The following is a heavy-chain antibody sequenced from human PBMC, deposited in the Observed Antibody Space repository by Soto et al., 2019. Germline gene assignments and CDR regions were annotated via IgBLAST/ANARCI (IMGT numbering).Heavy chain of an antibody. CDR1: GYTFTDYF. CDR2: ISPTKGAR. CDR3: VRGGERHTATHLKRPFDS. Sequence: QVQLVQSGAEVQKPGASVTVSCKASGYTFTDYFIHWVRQAPGQGLEWMGWISPTKGARISAQKFQGSVTMTRATSINTPYMELSSLRSDDMAVYYCVRGGERHTATHLKRPFDSWGQGTLVTVSS. J-gene: IGHJ4*02. V-gene: IGHV1-2*02. D-gene: IGHD3-16*01.